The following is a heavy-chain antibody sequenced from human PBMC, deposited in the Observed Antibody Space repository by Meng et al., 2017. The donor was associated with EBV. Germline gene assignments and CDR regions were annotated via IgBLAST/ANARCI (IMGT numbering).Heavy chain of an antibody. CDR3: ASESGRGFTPDY. D-gene: IGHD3-10*01. CDR1: GGTFRSDA. Sequence: QVALLQSGAWVKKPGSSVKVSGRNSGGTFRSDAVSWVRQAPGQGLEWMGGLIPMVGAPHYAQKFQGRVTIIADESTSTHSMELNSLRSEDTAMYYCASESGRGFTPDYWGQGTLVTVSS. J-gene: IGHJ4*02. CDR2: LIPMVGAP. V-gene: IGHV1-69*01.